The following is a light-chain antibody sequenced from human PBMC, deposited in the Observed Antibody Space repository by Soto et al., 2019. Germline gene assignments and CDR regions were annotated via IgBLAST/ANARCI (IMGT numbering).Light chain of an antibody. CDR2: GAS. CDR3: QQYGSSPMT. Sequence: EIVLTQSPGTLSLSPGERATLSCRASQSVRSGYLAWYQQKPGQAPRLLIYGASSRATGIPDSFSGSGSGTDFTLTISRLEPEDFAVYYCQQYGSSPMTFGQGTKVDIK. V-gene: IGKV3-20*01. J-gene: IGKJ1*01. CDR1: QSVRSGY.